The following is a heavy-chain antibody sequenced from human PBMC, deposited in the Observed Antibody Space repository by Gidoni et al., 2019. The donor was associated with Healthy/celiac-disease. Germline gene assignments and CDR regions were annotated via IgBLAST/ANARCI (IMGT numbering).Heavy chain of an antibody. J-gene: IGHJ4*02. CDR1: GFTFSCSA. V-gene: IGHV3-23*01. CDR2: IRGSGGST. CDR3: AKDRPPGFTMIVVVIPYFDY. Sequence: EVQLLESGGGLVQPGGSLRLSCAASGFTFSCSAMTWVRQAPGKGLEWVSAIRGSGGSTYYADSVKGRFTISRDNSKNTLYLQMNSLRAEDTAVYYCAKDRPPGFTMIVVVIPYFDYWGQGTLVTVSS. D-gene: IGHD3-22*01.